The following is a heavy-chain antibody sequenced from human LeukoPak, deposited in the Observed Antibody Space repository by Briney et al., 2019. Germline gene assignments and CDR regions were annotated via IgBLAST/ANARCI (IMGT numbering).Heavy chain of an antibody. D-gene: IGHD5-18*01. CDR1: GGTFSSYA. CDR2: IIPIFGTA. J-gene: IGHJ6*02. V-gene: IGHV1-69*13. Sequence: SVKVSCKASGGTFSSYAISWVRQAPGQGLEWMGGIIPIFGTANYAQKFQGRVTITADESTSTAYMELNSLTSEDTAVYYCARELPSAGGLDVWGQGTTVTVSS. CDR3: ARELPSAGGLDV.